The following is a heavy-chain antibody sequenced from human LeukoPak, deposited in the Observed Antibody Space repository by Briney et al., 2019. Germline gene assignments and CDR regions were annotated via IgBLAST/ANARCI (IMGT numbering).Heavy chain of an antibody. CDR3: ARRPMIAVSGIPRLFDY. V-gene: IGHV4-34*01. D-gene: IGHD6-19*01. CDR2: INHSGST. Sequence: SETLSLTCADHGGSFSGYFWSWIRQQPGKGLEWIGEINHSGSTNYNPSIKCRVTIPLDTSKNKFPLKLSSMTSEDTAGYYCARRPMIAVSGIPRLFDYGGQGTLVTV. J-gene: IGHJ4*02. CDR1: GGSFSGYF.